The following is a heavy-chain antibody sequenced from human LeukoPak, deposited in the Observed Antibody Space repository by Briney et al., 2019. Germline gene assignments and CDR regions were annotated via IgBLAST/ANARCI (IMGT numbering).Heavy chain of an antibody. CDR1: GGSISSYY. CDR3: ARSKEGGYYYYGMDV. Sequence: SETLSLTCTVSGGSISSYYWSWIRQPPGKGLEWIGYIYYSGSTNYNPSLKSRVTISVGTSKNQFSLKLSSVTAADTAVYYCARSKEGGYYYYGMDVWGKGTTVTVSS. CDR2: IYYSGST. V-gene: IGHV4-59*01. J-gene: IGHJ6*04.